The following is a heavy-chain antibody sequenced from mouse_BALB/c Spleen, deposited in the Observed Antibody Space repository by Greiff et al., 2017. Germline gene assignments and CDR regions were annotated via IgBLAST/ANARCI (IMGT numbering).Heavy chain of an antibody. Sequence: EVQLVESGGGLVKPGGSLKLSCAASGFTFSSYAMSWVRQSPEKRLEWVAEISSGGSYAYYPDTVTGRFTISRDNAKNTLYLEMSSLRSEDTAMYYCARNYPRYFDVWGAGTTVTVSS. J-gene: IGHJ1*01. D-gene: IGHD2-1*01. V-gene: IGHV5-9-4*01. CDR2: ISSGGSYA. CDR3: ARNYPRYFDV. CDR1: GFTFSSYA.